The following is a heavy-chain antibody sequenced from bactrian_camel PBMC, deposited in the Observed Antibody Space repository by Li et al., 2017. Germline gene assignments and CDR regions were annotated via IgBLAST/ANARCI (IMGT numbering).Heavy chain of an antibody. D-gene: IGHD1*01. CDR1: GFTFSSYD. J-gene: IGHJ4*01. V-gene: IGHV3S40*01. CDR3: AAASEGGLLSCRFGALSETPY. CDR2: TYTGGGRI. Sequence: VQLVESGGGLVQPGGSLRLSCAASGFTFSSYDMSWVRQAPGKGLEAVAATYTGGGRIYVADSVRGRFTISQDTFKKEIYLQMNVLQPEDTGTYYCAAASEGGLLSCRFGALSETPYWGQGTQVTVS.